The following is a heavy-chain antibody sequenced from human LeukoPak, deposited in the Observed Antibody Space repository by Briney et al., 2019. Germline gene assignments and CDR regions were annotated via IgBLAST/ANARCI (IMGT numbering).Heavy chain of an antibody. D-gene: IGHD6-13*01. CDR3: ARTRGAPGTWGYYYYYYMDV. V-gene: IGHV3-23*05. CDR1: GYIFRNYA. J-gene: IGHJ6*03. Sequence: GGSLRLSCAASGYIFRNYAMSWVRQAPGKGLEWVSSIDNSGGSRYYIESVEGRFTISRDTSKNTLSLLMNSLRAEDTAVYYCARTRGAPGTWGYYYYYYMDVWGKGTTVTVS. CDR2: IDNSGGSR.